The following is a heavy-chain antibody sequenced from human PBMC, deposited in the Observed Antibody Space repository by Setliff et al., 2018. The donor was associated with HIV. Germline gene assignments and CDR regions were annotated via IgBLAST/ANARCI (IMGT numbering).Heavy chain of an antibody. CDR1: GFTFSTYA. D-gene: IGHD1-7*01. CDR3: TRARPGITGTTIVSHYYYYYMDV. CDR2: IYSGGGST. J-gene: IGHJ6*03. V-gene: IGHV3-23*03. Sequence: GGSLRLSCAASGFTFSTYAMSWVRQAPGKGLEWVSGIYSGGGSTFYADSVKGRFTISRDNSENTLYLQMDSLRADDTAVYYCTRARPGITGTTIVSHYYYYYMDVWGKGTTVTVSS.